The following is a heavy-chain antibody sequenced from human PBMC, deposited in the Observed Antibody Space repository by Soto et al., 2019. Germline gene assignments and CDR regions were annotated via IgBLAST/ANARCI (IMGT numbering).Heavy chain of an antibody. V-gene: IGHV2-5*01. J-gene: IGHJ4*02. CDR2: IYWNDDK. CDR3: AHRPTSTEDFYFDY. Sequence: QITLKESGPTLVKPTQALTLTCSFSGFSLSTSGVGVGWIRRPPGKALEWLTIIYWNDDKRYSPSLRNRLLVTGDSSKNQVVLTLADADAADSGTYYCAHRPTSTEDFYFDYWGQGTLVTVSS. CDR1: GFSLSTSGVG.